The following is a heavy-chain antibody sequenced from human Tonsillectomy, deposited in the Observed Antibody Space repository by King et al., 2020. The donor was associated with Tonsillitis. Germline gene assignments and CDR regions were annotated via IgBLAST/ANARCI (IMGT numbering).Heavy chain of an antibody. CDR2: IIPIFGTA. D-gene: IGHD6-19*01. J-gene: IGHJ6*02. CDR1: GGTFSIYA. Sequence: VQLVESGAEVKKPGSSVKVSCKASGGTFSIYAISWVRQAPGQGLEWMGGIIPIFGTANYAQKFQGRVTITADESTSTAYMELSSLRSEDPAVYYCARVFGEDQVCGWLPYYYYGMDVWGQGTTVPVSS. V-gene: IGHV1-69*01. CDR3: ARVFGEDQVCGWLPYYYYGMDV.